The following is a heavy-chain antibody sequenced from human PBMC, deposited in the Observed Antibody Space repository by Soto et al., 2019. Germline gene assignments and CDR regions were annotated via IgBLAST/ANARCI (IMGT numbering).Heavy chain of an antibody. CDR3: AKDRDIVVVPAAPLYGMDV. V-gene: IGHV3-30*18. J-gene: IGHJ6*02. D-gene: IGHD2-2*01. CDR2: ISYDGSYK. CDR1: GFTFSSYG. Sequence: GGSLRLSCAASGFTFSSYGMHWVRQAPGKGLEWVAVISYDGSYKYYADSVKGRFTISRDNSKNTLYLQMNSLRAEDTAVYYCAKDRDIVVVPAAPLYGMDVWGQGTTVTVSS.